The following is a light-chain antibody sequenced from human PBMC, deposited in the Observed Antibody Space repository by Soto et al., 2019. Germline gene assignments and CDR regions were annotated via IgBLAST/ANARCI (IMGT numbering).Light chain of an antibody. V-gene: IGLV8-61*01. CDR2: STN. CDR1: SGSVSAGYY. J-gene: IGLJ2*01. Sequence: QTVVTQEPSFSVSPGGTITLTCGLSSGSVSAGYYPSWYQQTPGQAPRTLIYSTNTRPSGVPDRFSGSILGNKAALTITGAQAEDECDYYCVLYMGSGISVFGGGTKVTVL. CDR3: VLYMGSGISV.